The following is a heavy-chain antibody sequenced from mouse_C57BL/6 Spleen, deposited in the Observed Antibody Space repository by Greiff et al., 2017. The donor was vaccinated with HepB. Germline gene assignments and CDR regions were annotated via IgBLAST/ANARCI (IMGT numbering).Heavy chain of an antibody. CDR1: GFTFSSYA. D-gene: IGHD1-1*01. CDR3: ARDGSSYFYYFDY. Sequence: EVQRVESGGGLVKPGGSLKLSCAASGFTFSSYAMSWVRQTPEKRLEWVATISDGGSYTYYPDNVKGRFTISRDNAKNNLYLQMSHLKSEDTAMYYCARDGSSYFYYFDYWGQGTTLTVSS. J-gene: IGHJ2*01. V-gene: IGHV5-4*01. CDR2: ISDGGSYT.